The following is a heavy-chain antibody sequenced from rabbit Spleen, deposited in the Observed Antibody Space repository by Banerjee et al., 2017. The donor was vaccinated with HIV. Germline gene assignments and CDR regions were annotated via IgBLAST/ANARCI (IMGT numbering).Heavy chain of an antibody. Sequence: QEQLEESGGDLVKPEGSLTLTCTASGFPFSNKAVMCWVRQAPGKGLEWIACIDVSKRGNTYYASWTKGRFTISETSSTTVTLQMTSLTAADTATYFCANYGGNSGYNLWGPGTLVTVS. V-gene: IGHV1S45*01. CDR1: GFPFSNKAV. CDR3: ANYGGNSGYNL. CDR2: IDVSKRGNT. D-gene: IGHD1-1*01. J-gene: IGHJ4*01.